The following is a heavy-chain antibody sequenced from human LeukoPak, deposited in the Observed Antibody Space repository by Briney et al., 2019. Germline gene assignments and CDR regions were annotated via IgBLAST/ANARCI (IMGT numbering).Heavy chain of an antibody. CDR1: GFTFSSYA. CDR2: ISGSGGST. D-gene: IGHD3-22*01. J-gene: IGHJ1*01. CDR3: AKDRYYYDSSGYYYHAEYFQH. Sequence: GGSLRLFCAASGFTFSSYAMSWVRQAPGKGLEWVSAISGSGGSTYYADSVKGRFTISRDNSKNTLYLQMNSLRAEDTAVYYCAKDRYYYDSSGYYYHAEYFQHWGQGTLVTVSS. V-gene: IGHV3-23*01.